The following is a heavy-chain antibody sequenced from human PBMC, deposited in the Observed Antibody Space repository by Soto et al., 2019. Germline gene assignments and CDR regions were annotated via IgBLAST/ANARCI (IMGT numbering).Heavy chain of an antibody. J-gene: IGHJ6*02. CDR1: GYTFTSYG. V-gene: IGHV1-18*01. CDR2: ISAYNGNT. CDR3: ARGNFPNNFLLYGMDV. D-gene: IGHD1-20*01. Sequence: QVQLVQSGAEVKKPGASVKVSCKASGYTFTSYGISWVRQAPGQGLEWMGWISAYNGNTNYAQKLQGRVTMTTDTSTSTVYMELRSLRSDDTAVYYCARGNFPNNFLLYGMDVWGQGTTVTVSS.